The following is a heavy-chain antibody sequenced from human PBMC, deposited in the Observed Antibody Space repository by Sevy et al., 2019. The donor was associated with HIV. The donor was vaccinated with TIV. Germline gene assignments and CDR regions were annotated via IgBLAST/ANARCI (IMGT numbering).Heavy chain of an antibody. J-gene: IGHJ4*02. Sequence: SETLSLTCAVYGGSFSGYYWSWIRQPPGKGLEWIGEINHSGSTNYNPSLKSRVTISVDTSKNQFSLKLSSVTAADTAVYYCAKDEKYQLPRGTFDYWGQGTLVTVSS. D-gene: IGHD2-2*01. CDR3: AKDEKYQLPRGTFDY. V-gene: IGHV4-34*01. CDR1: GGSFSGYY. CDR2: INHSGST.